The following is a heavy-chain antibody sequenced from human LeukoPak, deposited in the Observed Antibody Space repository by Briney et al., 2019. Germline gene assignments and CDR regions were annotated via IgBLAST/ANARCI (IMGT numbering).Heavy chain of an antibody. V-gene: IGHV4-59*08. Sequence: SGTLSLTCSVSGDSASPYFWSWIRQPPGKGLEWIGYIYYSGTTNYNPSLESRVTISIDTSKDQFSLKVNSVAAADTAVYYCARLTVGLYFDYWGQGNLVTVSS. CDR2: IYYSGTT. CDR1: GDSASPYF. J-gene: IGHJ4*02. CDR3: ARLTVGLYFDY. D-gene: IGHD2-21*02.